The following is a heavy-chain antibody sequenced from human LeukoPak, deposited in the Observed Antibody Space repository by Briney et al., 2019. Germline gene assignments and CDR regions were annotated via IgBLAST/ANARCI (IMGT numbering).Heavy chain of an antibody. CDR3: EKRDFWSGYFYYYYMDV. J-gene: IGHJ6*03. CDR1: GFNFSSYV. Sequence: PSGRSLRLSCAASGFNFSSYVMHWVRQAPGKGLEWVAVIWYDGSNKYYADAVKGRFTISRDNSKNTLYLQMNSLRAADTAVYYCEKRDFWSGYFYYYYMDVWGKGTTVTVSS. D-gene: IGHD3-3*01. CDR2: IWYDGSNK. V-gene: IGHV3-33*06.